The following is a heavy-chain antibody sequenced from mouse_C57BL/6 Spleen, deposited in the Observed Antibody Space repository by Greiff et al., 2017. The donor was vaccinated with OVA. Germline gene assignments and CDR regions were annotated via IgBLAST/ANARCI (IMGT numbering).Heavy chain of an antibody. V-gene: IGHV1-72*01. D-gene: IGHD1-1*01. J-gene: IGHJ1*03. CDR1: GYTFTSYW. CDR3: ARGGRDYYGSSPYWYFDV. Sequence: QVQLQQPGAELVKPGASVKLSCKASGYTFTSYWMHWVKQRPGRGLEWIGRIDPNSGGTKYNEKFKSKATLTVDKTSSTAYMQLSSLTSEDSAVYYCARGGRDYYGSSPYWYFDVWGTGTTVTVSS. CDR2: IDPNSGGT.